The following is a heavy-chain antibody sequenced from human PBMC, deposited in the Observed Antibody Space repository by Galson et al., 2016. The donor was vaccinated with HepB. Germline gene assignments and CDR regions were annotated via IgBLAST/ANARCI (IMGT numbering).Heavy chain of an antibody. CDR1: GFTFSSYA. D-gene: IGHD3-3*01. CDR2: ISYDGSNK. Sequence: SLRLSCAASGFTFSSYAIHWVRQAPGKGLEWVAVISYDGSNKYFADSVKGRFAISRDNSKTTLSLQMNSLRADDTAVYYCARDRKGYDVWSGYGDYSYSGMDVWGQGTLVTVSS. J-gene: IGHJ6*02. V-gene: IGHV3-30*09. CDR3: ARDRKGYDVWSGYGDYSYSGMDV.